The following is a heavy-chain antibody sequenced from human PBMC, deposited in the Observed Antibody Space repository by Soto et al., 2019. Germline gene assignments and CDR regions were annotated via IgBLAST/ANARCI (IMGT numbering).Heavy chain of an antibody. V-gene: IGHV1-8*01. CDR1: GYTFTSYD. CDR2: MNPNSGNT. D-gene: IGHD3-9*01. CDR3: ARGHYDILTGYIPSDY. Sequence: ASVKVSCKASGYTFTSYDISWVRQATGQGLEWMGWMNPNSGNTGYAQKFQGRVTMTRNTSISTAYMELSSLRSEDTAVYYCARGHYDILTGYIPSDYWGQGTLVTVSS. J-gene: IGHJ4*02.